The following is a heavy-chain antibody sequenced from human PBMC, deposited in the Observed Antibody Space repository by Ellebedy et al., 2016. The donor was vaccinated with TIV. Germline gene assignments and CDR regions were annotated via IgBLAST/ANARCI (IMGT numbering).Heavy chain of an antibody. CDR3: ASHVDTSMSY. Sequence: GESLKISCAASGFTFSSYWMSWVRQTPGKGLEWVAQINHDGSEKNYVDSVKGRFTIARDSAKNSLYLQMNSLRAEDTAVYYCASHVDTSMSYWGQGTLVTVSS. J-gene: IGHJ4*02. CDR2: INHDGSEK. CDR1: GFTFSSYW. D-gene: IGHD5-18*01. V-gene: IGHV3-7*01.